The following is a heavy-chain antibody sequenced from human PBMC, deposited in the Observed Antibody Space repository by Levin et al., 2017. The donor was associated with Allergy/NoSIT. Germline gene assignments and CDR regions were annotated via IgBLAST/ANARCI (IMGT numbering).Heavy chain of an antibody. D-gene: IGHD6-13*01. CDR3: ARGLGSSWYKD. CDR1: GGSINSGDYY. CDR2: IYYSGSA. Sequence: SETLSLTCTVSGGSINSGDYYWTWIRQPPGKGLEWIAYIYYSGSAYYSPSLKSRLTISVDTSENQFSLNLISVTAADTAVYYCARGLGSSWYKDWGQGILVTVSS. V-gene: IGHV4-30-4*01. J-gene: IGHJ4*02.